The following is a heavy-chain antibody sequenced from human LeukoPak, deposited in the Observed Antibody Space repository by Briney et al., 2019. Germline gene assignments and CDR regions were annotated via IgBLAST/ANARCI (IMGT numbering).Heavy chain of an antibody. J-gene: IGHJ6*02. CDR2: MNPNSGNT. D-gene: IGHD6-13*01. V-gene: IGHV1-8*01. CDR3: ARGAHSSSWYEYYYYGMDV. Sequence: ASVKVSCKASGYTFTIYDINWVRQATGQGLEWMGWMNPNSGNTGYAQKFQGRVTMTRNTSISTAYMELSSLRSEDTAVYYCARGAHSSSWYEYYYYGMDVWGQGTTVTVSS. CDR1: GYTFTIYD.